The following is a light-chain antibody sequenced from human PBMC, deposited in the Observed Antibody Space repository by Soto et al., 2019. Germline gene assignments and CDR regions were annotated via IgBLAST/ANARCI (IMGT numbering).Light chain of an antibody. J-gene: IGLJ2*01. CDR2: DVT. CDR1: SNDIGPYNY. V-gene: IGLV2-14*03. CDR3: SSYTSIIAVV. Sequence: QSVLTQPASVSGSPGQSITISCTGTSNDIGPYNYVSWYQQHPGKAPRLLIYDVTNRPSGFSDRFSGSKSGRTASLTISGLQAEDEADYYCSSYTSIIAVVFGGGTKLTVL.